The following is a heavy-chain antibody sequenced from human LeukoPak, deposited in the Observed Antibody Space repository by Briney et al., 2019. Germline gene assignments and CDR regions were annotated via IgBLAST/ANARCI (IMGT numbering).Heavy chain of an antibody. CDR1: GFSFSNAW. CDR2: IKEDGSVK. CDR3: ARDRACSTYDY. Sequence: PGGSLRLSCTGSGFSFSNAWMTWVRQAPGKGLEWVADIKEDGSVKNYVEYVKGRFTISRDNAKNSLHLQMSSLRLEDTAVYYCARDRACSTYDYWGQGTLVRVSS. V-gene: IGHV3-7*01. D-gene: IGHD2-2*01. J-gene: IGHJ4*02.